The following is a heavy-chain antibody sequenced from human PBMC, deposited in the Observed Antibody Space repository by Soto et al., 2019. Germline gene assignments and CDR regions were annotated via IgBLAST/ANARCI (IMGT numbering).Heavy chain of an antibody. CDR3: ATFPNYYGG. Sequence: EVQLVESGGGQVKPGGSLRLSCAASGFTFSTHSMNWVRQAPGKGPEWVSSINDKSNYIFYADSVKGRFTISRDNAKNSLYLQMNSLRDDDTAVYYCATFPNYYGGWGQGTLVTVSA. J-gene: IGHJ4*02. CDR1: GFTFSTHS. CDR2: INDKSNYI. V-gene: IGHV3-21*06.